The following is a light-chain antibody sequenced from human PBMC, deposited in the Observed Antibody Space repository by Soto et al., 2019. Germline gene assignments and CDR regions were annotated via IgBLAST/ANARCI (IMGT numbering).Light chain of an antibody. V-gene: IGLV2-11*01. CDR1: SDNVGGYNY. J-gene: IGLJ2*01. Sequence: QSALTQPRSVSGSPGQSVTISCTGTSDNVGGYNYVSWYQQHPGKAPKFMIYDVNERPSGFPDRFSGSKSGNTAFLTISGLQAEDEADYDCCSFAGSSTAHVVFGGGTKLTVL. CDR3: CSFAGSSTAHVV. CDR2: DVN.